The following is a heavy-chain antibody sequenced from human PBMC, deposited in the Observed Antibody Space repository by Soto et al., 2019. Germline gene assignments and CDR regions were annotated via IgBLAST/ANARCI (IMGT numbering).Heavy chain of an antibody. CDR3: ARRGSSGWYESYFDY. J-gene: IGHJ4*02. CDR2: ISSSGSSI. CDR1: GFTLSDYY. V-gene: IGHV3-11*01. Sequence: NPGGSLRLSCAASGFTLSDYYMSWFRQAPGKGLECISYISSSGSSIYYAGSVKGRFTISRDNAKNSLFLQMNSLTVEDTAVYYCARRGSSGWYESYFDYWGQGMPVTVSS. D-gene: IGHD6-19*01.